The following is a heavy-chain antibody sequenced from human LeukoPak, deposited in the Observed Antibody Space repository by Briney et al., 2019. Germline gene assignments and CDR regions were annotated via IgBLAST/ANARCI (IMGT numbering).Heavy chain of an antibody. D-gene: IGHD6-13*01. CDR1: GFSFSDYY. J-gene: IGHJ4*02. CDR3: ARGAGYSSSWYGTFDF. Sequence: NPGGSLRLSCAASGFSFSDYYMTWNRQAPGKGLEWVSYISSSGSTIYYADSVKGRFTISRDNAKNSLYLQMNSLRAEDTAVYYCARGAGYSSSWYGTFDFWGQGTLVTVSS. V-gene: IGHV3-11*01. CDR2: ISSSGSTI.